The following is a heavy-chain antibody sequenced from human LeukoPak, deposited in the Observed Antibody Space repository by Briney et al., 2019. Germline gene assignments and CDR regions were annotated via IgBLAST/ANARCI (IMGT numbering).Heavy chain of an antibody. CDR3: ARGYSYGDY. J-gene: IGHJ4*02. CDR2: IKQDGSER. D-gene: IGHD5-18*01. Sequence: GGSLRLSCAASGFTLSSYWMTWVRQAPGKGLEWVANIKQDGSERYYVDSVKGRFTISRDSAKNSVYLQMNSLRAEDTAVYYCARGYSYGDYRGQGTLVTVSS. CDR1: GFTLSSYW. V-gene: IGHV3-7*04.